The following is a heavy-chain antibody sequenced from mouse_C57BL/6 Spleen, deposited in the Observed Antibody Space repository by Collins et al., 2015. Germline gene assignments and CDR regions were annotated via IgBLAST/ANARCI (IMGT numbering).Heavy chain of an antibody. J-gene: IGHJ2*01. D-gene: IGHD2-10*01. CDR3: ARGAYYGNYFDY. CDR1: GYTFTDYY. V-gene: IGHV1-26*01. CDR2: INPNNGGT. Sequence: EVQLQQSGPELVKPGASVKISCKASGYTFTDYYMNWVKQSHGKSLEWIGDINPNNGGTSYNQKFKGKATLTVDKSSSTAYMELRSLTSEDSAAYYCARGAYYGNYFDYWGQGTTLTVSS.